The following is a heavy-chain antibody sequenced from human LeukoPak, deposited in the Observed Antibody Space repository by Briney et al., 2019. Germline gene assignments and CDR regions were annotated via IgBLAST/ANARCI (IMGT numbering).Heavy chain of an antibody. CDR3: ARVLWNWFDP. J-gene: IGHJ5*02. Sequence: PSETLSLTCTVSGGSISSYYWSWIRQRQGTGLEWIGYIYYSGSTNYNPSLKSRVTISVDTSKNQFSLKLSSVTAADTAVYYCARVLWNWFDPWGQGTLVTVSS. CDR1: GGSISSYY. CDR2: IYYSGST. V-gene: IGHV4-59*01.